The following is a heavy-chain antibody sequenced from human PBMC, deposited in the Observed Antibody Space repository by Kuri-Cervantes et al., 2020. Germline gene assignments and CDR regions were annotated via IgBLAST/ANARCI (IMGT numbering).Heavy chain of an antibody. CDR3: AKAQYRPQCDYFDY. J-gene: IGHJ4*02. CDR2: IYYSVST. CDR1: GGSISSYY. V-gene: IGHV4-59*01. Sequence: GSLRLACTVSGGSISSYYGSWIRQPPGKGLEWIGYIYYSVSTNYNPTLKSRVTISVDTSTNQFSLKLGSVPGADKAVYYCAKAQYRPQCDYFDYWGQGILVTVSS. D-gene: IGHD3-16*02.